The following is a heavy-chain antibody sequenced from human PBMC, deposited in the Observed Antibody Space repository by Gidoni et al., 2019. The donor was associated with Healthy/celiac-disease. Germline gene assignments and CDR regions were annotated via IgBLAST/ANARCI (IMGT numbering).Heavy chain of an antibody. D-gene: IGHD2-8*02. CDR2: ISWDGGST. CDR3: AKDIGMAQGYWYYGMDV. CDR1: GFTFDDYA. Sequence: EVQLVESGGVVVQPGGSLRLSCAASGFTFDDYAMHWVRQAPGKGLEWVSLISWDGGSTYYADSVKGRFTISRDNSKNSLYLQMNSLRAEDTALYYCAKDIGMAQGYWYYGMDVWGQGTTVTVSS. J-gene: IGHJ6*02. V-gene: IGHV3-43D*04.